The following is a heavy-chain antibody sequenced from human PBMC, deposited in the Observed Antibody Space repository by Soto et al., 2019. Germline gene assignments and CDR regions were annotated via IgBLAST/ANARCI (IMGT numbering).Heavy chain of an antibody. V-gene: IGHV3-30*18. D-gene: IGHD3-10*01. CDR3: AKGGGFQDTMVRGVNHYYGMDV. CDR2: ISYDGSNK. Sequence: GGSLRLSCAASGFTFSSYGMHWVRQAPGKGLEWVAVISYDGSNKYYADSVKGRFTISRDNSKNTLYLQMNSLRAEDTAVYYCAKGGGFQDTMVRGVNHYYGMDVWGQGTTVTVSS. CDR1: GFTFSSYG. J-gene: IGHJ6*02.